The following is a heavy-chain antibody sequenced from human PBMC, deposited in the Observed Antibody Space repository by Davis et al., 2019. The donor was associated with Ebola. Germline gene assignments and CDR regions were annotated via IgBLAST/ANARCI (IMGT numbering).Heavy chain of an antibody. D-gene: IGHD2/OR15-2a*01. CDR3: ARVFYQEGRGMDV. V-gene: IGHV4-59*01. CDR1: GGSISSYY. J-gene: IGHJ6*02. CDR2: IYYSGST. Sequence: PSETLSLTCTVSGGSISSYYWSWIRQPPGKGLEWIGYIYYSGSTNYNPSLKSRVTISVDTSKNQFSLKLSSVTAADTAVYYCARVFYQEGRGMDVWGQGTTVTVSS.